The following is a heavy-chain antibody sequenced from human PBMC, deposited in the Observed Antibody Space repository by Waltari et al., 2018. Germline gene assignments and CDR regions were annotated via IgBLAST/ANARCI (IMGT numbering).Heavy chain of an antibody. CDR2: IYNDGTK. Sequence: EVQLVESGGGVIQPGGSLRLSCAASGFIVSTHFMSWVRQAPGKGLELFSVIYNDGTKLYADSVKGRFTVSRDNSKNMVHLQMDSLRAEDTAVYYCATDGDGDCSLCLAQWGQGTLVTVSS. D-gene: IGHD2-21*02. CDR3: ATDGDGDCSLCLAQ. J-gene: IGHJ4*02. CDR1: GFIVSTHF. V-gene: IGHV3-53*01.